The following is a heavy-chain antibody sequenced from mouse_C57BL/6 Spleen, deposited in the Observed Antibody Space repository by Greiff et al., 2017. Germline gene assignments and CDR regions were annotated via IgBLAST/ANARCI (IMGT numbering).Heavy chain of an antibody. J-gene: IGHJ1*03. Sequence: QVQLKQSGPELVKPGASVKLSCKASGYTFTSYDINWVKQRPGQGLEWIGWIYPRDGSTKYNEKFKGKATLTVDTSSSTAYMELHSLTSEDSAVYFCANYYGSSYYWYFDVWGTGTTVTVSS. D-gene: IGHD1-1*01. CDR3: ANYYGSSYYWYFDV. CDR2: IYPRDGST. V-gene: IGHV1-85*01. CDR1: GYTFTSYD.